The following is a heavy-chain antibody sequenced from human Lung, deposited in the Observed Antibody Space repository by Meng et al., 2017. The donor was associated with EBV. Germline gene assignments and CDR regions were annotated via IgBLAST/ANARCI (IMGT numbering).Heavy chain of an antibody. V-gene: IGHV4-59*08. Sequence: HLEGAGQGLVNPSATPSFNCTVSGDSISSYYWSWIRQPPGKGLEWIAYIYYSGSTNYNPSLKSRVTISVDTSKNQFSLKLSSVTAADTAVYYCARHRVGGYCSGGSCSLYYWFDPWGQGTLVTVSS. CDR2: IYYSGST. D-gene: IGHD2-15*01. J-gene: IGHJ5*02. CDR3: ARHRVGGYCSGGSCSLYYWFDP. CDR1: GDSISSYY.